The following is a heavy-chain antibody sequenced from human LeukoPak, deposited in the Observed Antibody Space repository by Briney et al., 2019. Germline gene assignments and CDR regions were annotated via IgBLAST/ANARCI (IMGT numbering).Heavy chain of an antibody. V-gene: IGHV3-9*01. CDR3: ARGLHYNILTGGMDA. CDR1: GFTFDDYA. D-gene: IGHD3-9*01. J-gene: IGHJ6*02. Sequence: PGGSLRLSCAASGFTFDDYAMHWVRQAPGKGLEWVSGISWNSGSIGYADSVKGRFTISRDNAKNSLYLQMNSLRAEDTAVYYCARGLHYNILTGGMDAWGQGTTVIVSS. CDR2: ISWNSGSI.